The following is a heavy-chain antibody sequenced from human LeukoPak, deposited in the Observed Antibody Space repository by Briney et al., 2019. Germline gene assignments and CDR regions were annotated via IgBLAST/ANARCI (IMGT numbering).Heavy chain of an antibody. Sequence: SETLSLTCAVYGGSFSGYYWSWTRQPPGKGLEWIGEINHSGSTNYNPSLKSRVTISVDTSKNQFSLKLSSVTAADTAVYYCARVTVDDQTESDYWGQGTLVTVSS. CDR1: GGSFSGYY. J-gene: IGHJ4*02. CDR2: INHSGST. V-gene: IGHV4-34*01. CDR3: ARVTVDDQTESDY. D-gene: IGHD7-27*01.